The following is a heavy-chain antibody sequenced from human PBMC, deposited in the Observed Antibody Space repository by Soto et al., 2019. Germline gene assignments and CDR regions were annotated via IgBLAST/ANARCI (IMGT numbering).Heavy chain of an antibody. CDR3: TPRVEMAPIFAFDI. V-gene: IGHV3-73*01. CDR2: IRSKANSYAT. Sequence: GESLKISCAASGFTFSGSAMHWVRQASGKGLEWVGRIRSKANSYATAYAASVKGRCTISRDDSKNTAYLQMNSLKTEDTDVYYCTPRVEMAPIFAFDIWGQGTMVTVSS. CDR1: GFTFSGSA. J-gene: IGHJ3*02. D-gene: IGHD3-3*01.